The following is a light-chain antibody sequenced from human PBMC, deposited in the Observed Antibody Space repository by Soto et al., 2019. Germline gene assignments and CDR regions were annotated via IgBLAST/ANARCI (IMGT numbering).Light chain of an antibody. CDR2: GAI. CDR1: QSVSSSN. Sequence: EIVLTQSPGTLSLSRGERATLSCRASQSVSSSNLAWCQQKPGQAPRLLIYGAITGATAIPARFSGSGSGTEFTLTINSLQPDDSATYYCQQYHTYWWTFGQGTKVDIK. J-gene: IGKJ1*01. CDR3: QQYHTYWWT. V-gene: IGKV3-20*01.